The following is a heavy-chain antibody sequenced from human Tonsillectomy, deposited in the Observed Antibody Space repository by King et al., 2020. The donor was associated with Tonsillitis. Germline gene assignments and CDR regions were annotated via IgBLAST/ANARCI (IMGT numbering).Heavy chain of an antibody. D-gene: IGHD3-10*01. J-gene: IGHJ5*02. CDR3: AEGRGWFDP. CDR2: VHYSGST. CDR1: GGSFSSYF. Sequence: QLQESGPGLVKPSETLSLTCTVSGGSFSSYFWSWLRQPPGRGLEWVGYVHYSGSTNYNPSLKSRVTISRDTSKNQFSLKLSSVTAADTAFYYCAEGRGWFDPWGQGTLVIVSS. V-gene: IGHV4-59*01.